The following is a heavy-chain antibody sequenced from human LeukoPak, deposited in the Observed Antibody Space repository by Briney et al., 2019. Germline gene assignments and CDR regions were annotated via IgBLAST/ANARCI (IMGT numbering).Heavy chain of an antibody. J-gene: IGHJ4*02. CDR2: IYHSGST. CDR1: GGSISSSNW. V-gene: IGHV4-4*02. CDR3: ARGSSGWYGYFDY. D-gene: IGHD6-19*01. Sequence: PSETLSLTCAVSGGSISSSNWWSWVRQPPGKGLEWIGEIYHSGSTNYNPSLKSRVTISVDKSKNQFSLKLSSVTAADTAVYYCARGSSGWYGYFDYWGQGTLVTVSS.